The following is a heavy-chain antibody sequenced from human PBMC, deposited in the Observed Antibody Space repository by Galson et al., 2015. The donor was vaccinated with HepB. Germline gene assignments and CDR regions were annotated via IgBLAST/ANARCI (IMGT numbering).Heavy chain of an antibody. CDR3: ARGMVRGVIITPPLDY. CDR2: ISSSSSTI. Sequence: SLRLSCAASGFTFSSYSMNWVRQAPGKGLEWVSYISSSSSTIYYADSVKGRFTISRDNAKNSLYLQMNSLRAEDTAVYYCARGMVRGVIITPPLDYWGQGTLVTVSS. D-gene: IGHD3-10*01. J-gene: IGHJ4*02. CDR1: GFTFSSYS. V-gene: IGHV3-48*01.